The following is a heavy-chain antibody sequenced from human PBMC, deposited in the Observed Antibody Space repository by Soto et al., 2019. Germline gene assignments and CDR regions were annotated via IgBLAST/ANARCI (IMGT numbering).Heavy chain of an antibody. Sequence: QVQLVESGGGVVQPGRSLRLSCAASRFTFSGYGMHWVRQAPDKGLEWVAGISYDGSNKFYADSVKGRFTISRDNSKNTLYLQMNSLRAEDTAVYYCAKGGRAYCGGDCRYYFDYWGQGTLVTVSS. CDR3: AKGGRAYCGGDCRYYFDY. D-gene: IGHD2-21*02. CDR2: ISYDGSNK. J-gene: IGHJ4*02. CDR1: RFTFSGYG. V-gene: IGHV3-30*18.